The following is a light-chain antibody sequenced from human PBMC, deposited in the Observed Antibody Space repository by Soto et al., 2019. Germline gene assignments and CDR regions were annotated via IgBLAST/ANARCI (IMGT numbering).Light chain of an antibody. V-gene: IGLV2-14*01. J-gene: IGLJ1*01. CDR2: EVT. CDR1: SRDVGGYNY. CDR3: SSYTSSSTYV. Sequence: QSVLTQPASVSGSPGQSITISCTGTSRDVGGYNYVSWYQQHSGKAPKLMIYEVTNRPSGVSNRFSGSKSGNTASLTISGLQAEDEADYYCSSYTSSSTYVFGTGTKVTVL.